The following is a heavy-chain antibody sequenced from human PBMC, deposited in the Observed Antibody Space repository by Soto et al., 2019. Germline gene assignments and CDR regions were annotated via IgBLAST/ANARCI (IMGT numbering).Heavy chain of an antibody. J-gene: IGHJ6*02. CDR1: GFTFSRYW. V-gene: IGHV3-74*01. D-gene: IGHD6-13*01. CDR3: ARGGVGSSWYGGSGMDV. CDR2: INNDGSST. Sequence: GGSLRLSCAASGFTFSRYWMHWVRQAPGKGLVWVSRINNDGSSTIYADSVKGRFTISRDNSKNTLYLQMNSLRAEDTAVYYCARGGVGSSWYGGSGMDVWGQGSTVTVSS.